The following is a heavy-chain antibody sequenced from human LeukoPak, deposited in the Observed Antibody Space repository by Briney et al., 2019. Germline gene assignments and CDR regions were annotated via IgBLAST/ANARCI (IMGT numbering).Heavy chain of an antibody. V-gene: IGHV1-69*13. Sequence: ASVKVSCKASGGTFSSYAISWVRQAPGQGLEWMGGIIPIFGAANYAQKFQGRVTITADESTSTAYMELSSLRSEDTAVYYCARDRGAEPGAFDIWGQGTMVTVSS. CDR1: GGTFSSYA. CDR2: IIPIFGAA. J-gene: IGHJ3*02. D-gene: IGHD1-14*01. CDR3: ARDRGAEPGAFDI.